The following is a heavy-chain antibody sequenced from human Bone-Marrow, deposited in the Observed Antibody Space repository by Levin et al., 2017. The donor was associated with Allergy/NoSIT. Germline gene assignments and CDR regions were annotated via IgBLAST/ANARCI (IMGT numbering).Heavy chain of an antibody. CDR1: GFSVSRNY. D-gene: IGHD4-17*01. V-gene: IGHV3-66*04. CDR2: IYTGGTT. CDR3: ARLNGDYRHFDS. Sequence: GESLKISCAASGFSVSRNYMSWVHQAPGKGLEWVSVIYTGGTTSYAASVKGRFTISRDDSKNTLYLQMNSLRVEDTAVYYCARLNGDYRHFDSWGQGTLATVSS. J-gene: IGHJ4*02.